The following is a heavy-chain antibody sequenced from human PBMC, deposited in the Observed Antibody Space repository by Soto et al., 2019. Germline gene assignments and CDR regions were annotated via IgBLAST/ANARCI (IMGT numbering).Heavy chain of an antibody. V-gene: IGHV1-18*01. CDR3: ARPTTPGYSYHFDY. J-gene: IGHJ4*02. Sequence: EASMKVSCKASGYTFTSYGISWVRQAPGQGLEWKGRISAYKGNTNYAQKLQGRVTTTTDTSTSTAYMELRSLRSDDTAVYYCARPTTPGYSYHFDYWGQGTLVTVSS. CDR1: GYTFTSYG. D-gene: IGHD3-22*01. CDR2: ISAYKGNT.